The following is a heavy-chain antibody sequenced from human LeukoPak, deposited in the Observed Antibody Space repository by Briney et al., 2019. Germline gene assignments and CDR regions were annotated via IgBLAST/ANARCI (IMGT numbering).Heavy chain of an antibody. V-gene: IGHV1-45*02. J-gene: IGHJ3*02. CDR3: ARSAGQQGAFDI. Sequence: GASVKVSCKASGYTFTYRYLHWVRQAPGQALEWMGWITPFNGNTNYAQKFQDRVTITRDRSMSTAYMELSSLRSEDTAMYYCARSAGQQGAFDIWGQGTMVTVSS. D-gene: IGHD6-13*01. CDR1: GYTFTYRY. CDR2: ITPFNGNT.